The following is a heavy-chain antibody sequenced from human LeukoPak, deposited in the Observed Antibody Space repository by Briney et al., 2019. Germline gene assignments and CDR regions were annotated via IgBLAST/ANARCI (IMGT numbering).Heavy chain of an antibody. CDR1: GGSISSYY. V-gene: IGHV4-59*01. CDR2: NYYSGST. CDR3: ARVSFYYGSGSYYSSFDP. J-gene: IGHJ5*02. D-gene: IGHD3-10*01. Sequence: PSETLSLTCTVSGGSISSYYWSWIRQPPGKGLEWIGYNYYSGSTNYNPSLKSRVTISVDTSKNQFSLKLSSVTAADTAVYYCARVSFYYGSGSYYSSFDPWGQGTLVTVSS.